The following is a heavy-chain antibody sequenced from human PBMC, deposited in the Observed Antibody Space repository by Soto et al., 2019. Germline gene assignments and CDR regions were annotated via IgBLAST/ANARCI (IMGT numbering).Heavy chain of an antibody. J-gene: IGHJ5*02. CDR1: VGSIRIGAYY. D-gene: IGHD6-6*01. CDR2: IYYSGST. V-gene: IGHV4-31*03. CDR3: ARAYSSSYNWFDP. Sequence: SETLSLTCTLSVGSIRIGAYYWSWIRQHPGKGLEWIGYIYYSGSTYYNPSLKSRVTISVDTSKNQFSLKLSSVTAADTAVYYCARAYSSSYNWFDPWGQGTMVTVSS.